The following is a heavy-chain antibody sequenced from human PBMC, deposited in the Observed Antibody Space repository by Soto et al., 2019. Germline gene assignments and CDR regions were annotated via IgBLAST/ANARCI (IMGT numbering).Heavy chain of an antibody. V-gene: IGHV3-23*01. CDR1: GFTLSSDA. CDR2: ISGSGGST. CDR3: AKFESRTSRNDAFDI. J-gene: IGHJ3*02. Sequence: GGSLRLSCAASGFTLSSDAMSWVRQAPGKGLEWVSAISGSGGSTYYANSVKGRFTISRDNSKNTLYLQMNSLRAEDTAVYYCAKFESRTSRNDAFDIWGQGTMVTVSS. D-gene: IGHD2-2*01.